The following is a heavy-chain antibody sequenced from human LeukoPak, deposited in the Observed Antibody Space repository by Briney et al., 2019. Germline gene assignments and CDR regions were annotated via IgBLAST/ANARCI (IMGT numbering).Heavy chain of an antibody. CDR1: GFTFSSYG. V-gene: IGHV3-33*01. CDR2: IWYDGSNK. D-gene: IGHD4-17*01. J-gene: IGHJ4*02. CDR3: ARGFIYGDHYFDY. Sequence: GRSLRLSCAASGFTFSSYGMHWARQAPGKGLEWVAVIWYDGSNKYYADSVKGRFTISRDNSKNTLYLQMNSLRAEDTAVYYCARGFIYGDHYFDYWGQGTLVTVSS.